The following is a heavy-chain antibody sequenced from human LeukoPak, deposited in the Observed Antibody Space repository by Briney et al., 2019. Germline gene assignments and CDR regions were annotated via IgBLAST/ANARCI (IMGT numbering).Heavy chain of an antibody. CDR3: VKGYCSSISCFGDY. J-gene: IGHJ4*02. CDR2: ISYDGSNK. D-gene: IGHD2-2*01. CDR1: RFTFSTYA. V-gene: IGHV3-30*14. Sequence: GGSLRLSCAASRFTFSTYAMHWVRQAPGKGREWVAVISYDGSNKYYADSVKGRFTISRDNSKNTLYLQMRSLRAEDTAVYYCVKGYCSSISCFGDYWGQGTLVTFSS.